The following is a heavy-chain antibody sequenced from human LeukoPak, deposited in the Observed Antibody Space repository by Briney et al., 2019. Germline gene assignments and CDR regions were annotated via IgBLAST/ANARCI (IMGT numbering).Heavy chain of an antibody. CDR2: ISSSGGST. CDR3: AKVVGDTTRGYFDY. CDR1: GFTFSIYA. D-gene: IGHD1-26*01. Sequence: GRSLRLSCAASGFTFSIYAMSWVRQASGKGLELVSTISSSGGSTYYADSVKGRYTSSRDNSKNTLYLQMNSLRAEDTAVYYCAKVVGDTTRGYFDYWGQGTLVTVYS. V-gene: IGHV3-23*01. J-gene: IGHJ4*02.